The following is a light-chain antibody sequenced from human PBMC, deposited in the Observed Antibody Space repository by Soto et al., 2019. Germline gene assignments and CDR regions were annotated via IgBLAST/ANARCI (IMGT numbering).Light chain of an antibody. CDR3: CSYAGSYSRV. J-gene: IGLJ3*02. V-gene: IGLV2-11*01. Sequence: QSALTQPRSVSGSPGQSVTISCTGTSSDVGGYNYVSWYQHDPGKAPKLMISDVSKRPSGVPDRFSGSKPGNTASLTISGLQAEDEADYYCCSYAGSYSRVFGGGTKVTVL. CDR1: SSDVGGYNY. CDR2: DVS.